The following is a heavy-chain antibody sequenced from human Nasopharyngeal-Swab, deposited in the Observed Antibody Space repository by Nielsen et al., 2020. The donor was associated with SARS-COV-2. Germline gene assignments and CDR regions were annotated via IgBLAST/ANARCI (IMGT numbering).Heavy chain of an antibody. CDR2: IDPNNGVT. D-gene: IGHD3-16*02. V-gene: IGHV1-2*02. Sequence: ASALVSCKAPGYTFTGDYIHWVRQAPGQGLEWMGWIDPNNGVTSYGENFQGRVTITSDTSISTAYMELSSLTSDDTALYYWASGSMIKFGGIIGKFDYWGQGTLVIVSS. CDR3: ASGSMIKFGGIIGKFDY. CDR1: GYTFTGDY. J-gene: IGHJ4*02.